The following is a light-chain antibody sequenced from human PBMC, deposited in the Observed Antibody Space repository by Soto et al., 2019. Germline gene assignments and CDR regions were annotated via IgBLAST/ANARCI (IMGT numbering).Light chain of an antibody. CDR2: DVR. CDR1: SSDVGGYNF. V-gene: IGLV2-14*01. J-gene: IGLJ1*01. CDR3: SSYKSISTYV. Sequence: QSVLTQPASVSGSPGQSITISCTGTSSDVGGYNFVSWYQQHPGKAPKLMIYDVRNRPSGVSNRFSGSKSVNTASLTISGLQAEDEADYYCSSYKSISTYVLGTGTKVTVL.